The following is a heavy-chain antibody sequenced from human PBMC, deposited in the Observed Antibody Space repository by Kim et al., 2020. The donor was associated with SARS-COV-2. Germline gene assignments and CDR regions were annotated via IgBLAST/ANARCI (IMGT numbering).Heavy chain of an antibody. CDR3: ARDPVLRYFDWLGYYYYGMDV. V-gene: IGHV3-11*05. CDR2: ISSSSSYT. J-gene: IGHJ6*02. CDR1: GFTFSDYY. D-gene: IGHD3-9*01. Sequence: GGSLRLSCAASGFTFSDYYMSWIRQAPGKGLEWVSYISSSSSYTNYADSVKGRFTISRDNAKNSLYLQMNSLRAEDTAVYYCARDPVLRYFDWLGYYYYGMDVWGQGTTVTVSS.